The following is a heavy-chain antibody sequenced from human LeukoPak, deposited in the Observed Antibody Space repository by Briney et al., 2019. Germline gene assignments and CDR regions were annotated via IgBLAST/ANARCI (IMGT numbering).Heavy chain of an antibody. J-gene: IGHJ4*02. V-gene: IGHV3-23*01. Sequence: GGSLRLSCAASGFTFSSYAMSWVRQAPGKGLEWVSAISGSGGSTYYADSVKGRFTISRDYSKNTLYLQMNSLRAEDTAVYYCAKDQNYDILTGYYPPHFVYWGQGTLVTVSS. CDR2: ISGSGGST. CDR3: AKDQNYDILTGYYPPHFVY. CDR1: GFTFSSYA. D-gene: IGHD3-9*01.